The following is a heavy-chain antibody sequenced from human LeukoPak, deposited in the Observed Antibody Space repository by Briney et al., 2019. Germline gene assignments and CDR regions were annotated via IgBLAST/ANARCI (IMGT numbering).Heavy chain of an antibody. D-gene: IGHD1-1*01. V-gene: IGHV4-34*01. CDR1: GGTFNYYY. Sequence: SETLSLTCAIYGGTFNYYYWSWIRQSPGKGLEWIGEINDSGNTKYNPSLKSRVTISVDRSKNQFSLKMNSVTAADTAVYYCARPTHFNYWHGFDCWGPGALVTVSS. CDR3: ARPTHFNYWHGFDC. CDR2: INDSGNT. J-gene: IGHJ4*02.